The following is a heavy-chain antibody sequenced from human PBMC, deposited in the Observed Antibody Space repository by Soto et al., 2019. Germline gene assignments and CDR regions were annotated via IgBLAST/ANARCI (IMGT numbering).Heavy chain of an antibody. CDR2: INHSGST. V-gene: IGHV4-34*01. J-gene: IGHJ6*01. D-gene: IGHD1-26*01. Sequence: SETLSLTCALYGGSFSGYYWSWIRPPPGKRLEWSGEINHSGSTDYNPSLKSRVTISVDTSKSQFSLNLNSVTAADTAVYYRARRPTGEVGGTWYYYAMDVWGQVTTVTVAS. CDR3: ARRPTGEVGGTWYYYAMDV. CDR1: GGSFSGYY.